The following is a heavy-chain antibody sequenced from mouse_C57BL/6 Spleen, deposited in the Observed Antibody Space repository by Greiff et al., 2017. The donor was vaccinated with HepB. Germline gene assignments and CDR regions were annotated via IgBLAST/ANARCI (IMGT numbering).Heavy chain of an antibody. Sequence: VKLQESGAELVRPGASVTLSCKASGYTFTDYEMHWVKQTPVHGLEWIGAIDPETGGTAYNQKFKGKAILTADKSSSTAYMELRSLTSEDSAVYYCTDYYGSRYFDYWGQGTTLTVSS. V-gene: IGHV1-15*01. J-gene: IGHJ2*01. CDR1: GYTFTDYE. CDR3: TDYYGSRYFDY. CDR2: IDPETGGT. D-gene: IGHD1-1*01.